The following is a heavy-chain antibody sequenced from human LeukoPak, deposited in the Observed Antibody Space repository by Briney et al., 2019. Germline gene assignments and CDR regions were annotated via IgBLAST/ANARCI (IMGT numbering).Heavy chain of an antibody. D-gene: IGHD4-17*01. CDR3: AGRTVIFDY. CDR1: GGSISSGSYY. V-gene: IGHV4-61*02. J-gene: IGHJ4*02. CDR2: IYTSGST. Sequence: SQIPSLTCTVSGGSISSGSYYWSWIRQPAGKGLEWIGRIYTSGSTNYNPSLKSRVTISVDTSKNQFSLKLSSVTAADTAVYYCAGRTVIFDYWGQGTLVTVSS.